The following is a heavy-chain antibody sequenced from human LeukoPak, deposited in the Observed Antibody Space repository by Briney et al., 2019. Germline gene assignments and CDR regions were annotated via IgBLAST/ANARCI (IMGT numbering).Heavy chain of an antibody. Sequence: SVKVSCKASGGTFSSYAISWVRQAPGQGLEWMGGIIPIFGTANYAQKFQGRVTITTDESTSTAYMELSSLRSEDTAVYYCARGRTYSSSSWWSLDLWGRGTLVTVSS. J-gene: IGHJ2*01. CDR3: ARGRTYSSSSWWSLDL. CDR2: IIPIFGTA. V-gene: IGHV1-69*05. D-gene: IGHD6-6*01. CDR1: GGTFSSYA.